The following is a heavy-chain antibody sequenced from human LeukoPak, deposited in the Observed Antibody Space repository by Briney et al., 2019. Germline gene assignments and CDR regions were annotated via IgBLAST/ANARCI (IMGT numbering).Heavy chain of an antibody. J-gene: IGHJ4*02. CDR2: ISGSGGST. CDR3: AKPSSGYYIGFDY. V-gene: IGHV3-23*01. D-gene: IGHD3-22*01. Sequence: GGSLRLSCAGSGFTFSSYAMSWVRQAPGKGLEWVSAISGSGGSTYYADSVKGRFTISRDNSKNTLYLQMNSLRAEDTALYYCAKPSSGYYIGFDYWGQGTLVTVSS. CDR1: GFTFSSYA.